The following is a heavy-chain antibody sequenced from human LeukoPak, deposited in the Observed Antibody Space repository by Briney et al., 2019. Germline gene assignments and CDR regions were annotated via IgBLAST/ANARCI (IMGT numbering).Heavy chain of an antibody. D-gene: IGHD1-14*01. J-gene: IGHJ4*02. V-gene: IGHV3-74*01. CDR3: ARDHDAVGTTIDH. Sequence: GGSPRLSCAASGFTFSSYWMHWVRQAPGEGLVWVSRIKSDGSVTWYADSVKGRFTISRDNAKNMLYLQMNSLRDEDTAVYFYARDHDAVGTTIDHWGQGTLVTVSS. CDR1: GFTFSSYW. CDR2: IKSDGSVT.